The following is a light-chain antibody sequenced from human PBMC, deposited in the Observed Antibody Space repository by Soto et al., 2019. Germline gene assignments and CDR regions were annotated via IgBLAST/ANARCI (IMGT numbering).Light chain of an antibody. Sequence: EIVLTQSPGTLSLSPGERATLSCRASQSVSSNSLTWYQQKLGQAPSLLIYATSSRATGIPDRFCGSGSGTDFTLTISRLEPEDFAVYFCQQFGTSPPYTFGQGTKLEIK. V-gene: IGKV3-20*01. J-gene: IGKJ2*01. CDR2: ATS. CDR1: QSVSSNS. CDR3: QQFGTSPPYT.